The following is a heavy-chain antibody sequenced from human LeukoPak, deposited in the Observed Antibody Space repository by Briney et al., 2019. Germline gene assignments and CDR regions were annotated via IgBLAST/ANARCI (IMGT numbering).Heavy chain of an antibody. CDR2: IKQDGSEK. Sequence: GGSLRLSCTASGFTFGDYAMSWVRQAPGKGLEWVANIKQDGSEKYYVDSVKGRFTISRDNAKNSLYLQMNSLRAEDTAVYYCASGLKTMVRGVIRGFDYWGQGTLVTVSS. D-gene: IGHD3-10*01. CDR3: ASGLKTMVRGVIRGFDY. V-gene: IGHV3-7*01. J-gene: IGHJ4*02. CDR1: GFTFGDYA.